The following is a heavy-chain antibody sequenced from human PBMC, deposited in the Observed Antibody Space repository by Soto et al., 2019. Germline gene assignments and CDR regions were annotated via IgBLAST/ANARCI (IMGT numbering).Heavy chain of an antibody. Sequence: GGSLRLSCAASGFTFSSYGMHWVRQAPGKGLEWVAVISYDGSNKYYADSVKGRFTISRDNSKNTLYLQVNSLRAEDTAVYYCATAPPFYYYDSSGPPHWGQGTLVTVSS. J-gene: IGHJ4*02. V-gene: IGHV3-30*03. CDR1: GFTFSSYG. CDR2: ISYDGSNK. D-gene: IGHD3-22*01. CDR3: ATAPPFYYYDSSGPPH.